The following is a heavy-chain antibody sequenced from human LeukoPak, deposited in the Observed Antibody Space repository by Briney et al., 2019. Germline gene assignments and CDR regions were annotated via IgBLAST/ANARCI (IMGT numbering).Heavy chain of an antibody. D-gene: IGHD7-27*01. V-gene: IGHV4-61*02. CDR3: ARPLGPQSYYMDV. CDR1: GDSISSGDYY. J-gene: IGHJ6*03. Sequence: PSETLSLTCTVSGDSISSGDYYWSWIRQPAGKGLEWIGRISSSGSTNYNPSLKSRVTISVDTSKNQFSLKLSSVTAADTAVYYCARPLGPQSYYMDVWGKGTTVTISS. CDR2: ISSSGST.